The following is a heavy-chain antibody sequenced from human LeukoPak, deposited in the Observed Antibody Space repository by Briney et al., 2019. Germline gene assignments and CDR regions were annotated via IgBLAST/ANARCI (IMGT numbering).Heavy chain of an antibody. CDR2: FDPEDGET. D-gene: IGHD3-10*01. Sequence: ASVKVSCTVSRYTLTELSMHWVRQAPGKGLEWMGGFDPEDGETFYAQRFQGRVTMTEDTSTDTAYMELSSLRSEDTAVYYCATVSYPGRAGGLKGAEYFHHWGQGTLVTVSS. V-gene: IGHV1-24*01. J-gene: IGHJ1*01. CDR3: ATVSYPGRAGGLKGAEYFHH. CDR1: RYTLTELS.